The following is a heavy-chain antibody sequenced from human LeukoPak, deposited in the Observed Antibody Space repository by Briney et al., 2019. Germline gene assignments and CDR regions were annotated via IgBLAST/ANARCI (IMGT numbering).Heavy chain of an antibody. Sequence: GGSLRLSCTASGFTFGDYAMSWVRQAPGKGLEWVGFIRSKAYGGTTEYAASVKGRLTISRDDSKSIAYLQMNSLKTEDTAVYYCTRAGWPRVDIVATSWGQGTLVTVSS. CDR1: GFTFGDYA. J-gene: IGHJ5*02. CDR3: TRAGWPRVDIVATS. V-gene: IGHV3-49*04. CDR2: IRSKAYGGTT. D-gene: IGHD5-12*01.